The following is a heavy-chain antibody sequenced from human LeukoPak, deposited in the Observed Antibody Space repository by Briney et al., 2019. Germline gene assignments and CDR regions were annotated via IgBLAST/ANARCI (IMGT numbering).Heavy chain of an antibody. CDR2: IYYSGST. D-gene: IGHD6-13*01. CDR1: GGSISSYY. J-gene: IGHJ6*02. Sequence: SETLSLTCTVSGGSISSYYWSWIRQPPGKGLEWIEYIYYSGSTNYNPSLKSRVTISVDTSKNQFSLKLSSVTAADTAVYYCASTLNGYSSSWYPYYYYGMDVWGQGTTVTVSS. CDR3: ASTLNGYSSSWYPYYYYGMDV. V-gene: IGHV4-59*08.